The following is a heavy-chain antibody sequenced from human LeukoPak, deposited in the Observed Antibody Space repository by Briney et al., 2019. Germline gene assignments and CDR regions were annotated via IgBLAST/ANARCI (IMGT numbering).Heavy chain of an antibody. CDR1: GFSFRYYG. Sequence: GGSLRLSCAASGFSFRYYGMHWVRQAPGKGLEWVAIISYGGSHIYYEDSVKGRFTISRDNSKNTLYLQMNTLRPDDTAVYYCAKDYFDFWSGLRGGFDYWGQGTLVTVSS. V-gene: IGHV3-30*18. J-gene: IGHJ4*02. CDR3: AKDYFDFWSGLRGGFDY. CDR2: ISYGGSHI. D-gene: IGHD3-3*01.